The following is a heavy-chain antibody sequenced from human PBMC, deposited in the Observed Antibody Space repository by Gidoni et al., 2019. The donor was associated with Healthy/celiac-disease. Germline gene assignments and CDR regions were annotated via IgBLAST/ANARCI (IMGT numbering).Heavy chain of an antibody. Sequence: QVQLVQSGAEVKKPGASVKVSGKASGYTFTSYYMHWVRQASGQGLEWMGIIKPSGGSTSYAQKFQGRVTMTRDTSTSSVYMELSSLRSEDTAVYYCARGYSSGWYFDYWGQGTLVTVSS. CDR1: GYTFTSYY. D-gene: IGHD6-19*01. CDR3: ARGYSSGWYFDY. V-gene: IGHV1-46*01. J-gene: IGHJ4*02. CDR2: IKPSGGST.